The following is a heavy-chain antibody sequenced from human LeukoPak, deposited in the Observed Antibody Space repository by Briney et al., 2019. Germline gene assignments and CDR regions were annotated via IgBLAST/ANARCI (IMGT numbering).Heavy chain of an antibody. D-gene: IGHD3-22*01. CDR3: ARQGDYYDSSGQRNYFDY. V-gene: IGHV1-69*05. CDR2: IIPIFGTA. J-gene: IGHJ4*02. CDR1: GGTFSSYA. Sequence: SVKVSCKASGGTFSSYAISWVRQAPGQGLEWMGGIIPIFGTANYAQKFQGRVTITTDESTSTAYMELSSLRSEDTAVYYCARQGDYYDSSGQRNYFDYWGQGTLVTVSS.